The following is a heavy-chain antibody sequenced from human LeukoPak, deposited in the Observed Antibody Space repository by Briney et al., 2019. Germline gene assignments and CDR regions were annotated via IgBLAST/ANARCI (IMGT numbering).Heavy chain of an antibody. Sequence: PSETLSLTCTVSGGSISSYYWSRIRQPPGKGLEWIGYIYYSGSTNYNPSLKSRVTISVDTSKNQFSLKLSSVTAADTAVYYCARGRGLYAQWGQGTLVTVSS. J-gene: IGHJ4*02. CDR1: GGSISSYY. CDR3: ARGRGLYAQ. CDR2: IYYSGST. V-gene: IGHV4-59*01. D-gene: IGHD3-10*01.